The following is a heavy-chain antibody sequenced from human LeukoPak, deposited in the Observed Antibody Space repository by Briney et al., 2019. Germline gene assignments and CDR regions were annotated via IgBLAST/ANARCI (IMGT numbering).Heavy chain of an antibody. J-gene: IGHJ4*02. CDR1: GFTFSSYA. CDR2: ISGSGGST. Sequence: PGGSLRLSCAASGFTFSSYAMSWVRQAPGKGLEWVSAISGSGGSTYYADSVKGRFTISRDNSKNTLYLQMNSLRAEDTAVYYCAKLARDCGSSTCYVDYWGQGTLVPVSS. V-gene: IGHV3-23*01. CDR3: AKLARDCGSSTCYVDY. D-gene: IGHD2-2*01.